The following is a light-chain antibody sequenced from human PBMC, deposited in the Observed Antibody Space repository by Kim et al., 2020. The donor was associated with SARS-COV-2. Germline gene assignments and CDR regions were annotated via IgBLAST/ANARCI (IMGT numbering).Light chain of an antibody. CDR1: SSDIGGYNY. V-gene: IGLV2-14*03. CDR3: CSTTASSTLV. J-gene: IGLJ2*01. Sequence: QSALTQPASVSASPGQSVTISCTGTSSDIGGYNYVSWYQQHPGKAPKLMIYDVTNRPSGVSNRFSGSKSGNTASLTISGLRAEDEADYYCCSTTASSTLVFGGGTKLTVL. CDR2: DVT.